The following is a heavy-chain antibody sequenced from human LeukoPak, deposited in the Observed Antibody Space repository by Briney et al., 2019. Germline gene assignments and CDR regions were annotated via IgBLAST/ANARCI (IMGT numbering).Heavy chain of an antibody. J-gene: IGHJ4*02. V-gene: IGHV3-23*01. CDR2: ISGSGGST. CDR1: GFTFSSYG. CDR3: AREEGGKLGIDYYFDY. Sequence: QTGGSLRLSCAASGFTFSSYGMSWVRQAPGKGLEWVSAISGSGGSTYYADSVKGRFTISRDNSKNTLYLQMNSLRAEDTAVYYCAREEGGKLGIDYYFDYWGQGILVTVSS. D-gene: IGHD7-27*01.